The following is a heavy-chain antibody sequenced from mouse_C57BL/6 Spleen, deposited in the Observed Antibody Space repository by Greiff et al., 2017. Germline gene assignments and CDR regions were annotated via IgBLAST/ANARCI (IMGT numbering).Heavy chain of an antibody. Sequence: VKLQESGAELVRPGASVTLSCKASGYTFTDYEMHWVKQTPVHGLEWIGALDPETGGTAYNQKFKGKAILTADKSSSTAYMELRSLTSEDSAVYYCTSGGNYSYYYAMDYWGQGTSVTVSS. D-gene: IGHD2-1*01. J-gene: IGHJ4*01. V-gene: IGHV1-15*01. CDR1: GYTFTDYE. CDR2: LDPETGGT. CDR3: TSGGNYSYYYAMDY.